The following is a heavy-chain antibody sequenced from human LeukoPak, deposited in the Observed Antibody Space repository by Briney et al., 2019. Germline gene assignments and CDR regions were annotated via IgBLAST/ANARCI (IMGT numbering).Heavy chain of an antibody. Sequence: PGGSLRLPCAASGFTFNRYGMHWVRQAPGKGLEWVAVISYDGSSENYADSVKGRFTISRDSSKNTLYLQMNSLRTEDTAVYYCAKDRGIGYGSGSYYSYHFDYWGQGTLVTVSS. CDR3: AKDRGIGYGSGSYYSYHFDY. J-gene: IGHJ4*02. CDR1: GFTFNRYG. V-gene: IGHV3-30*18. D-gene: IGHD3-10*01. CDR2: ISYDGSSE.